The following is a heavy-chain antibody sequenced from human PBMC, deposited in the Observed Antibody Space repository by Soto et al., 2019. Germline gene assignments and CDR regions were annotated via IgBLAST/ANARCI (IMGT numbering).Heavy chain of an antibody. CDR2: IYHTGST. CDR3: ARGQGTTSWSLGP. CDR1: GGSVSSGDYY. V-gene: IGHV4-61*08. D-gene: IGHD2-2*01. J-gene: IGHJ5*02. Sequence: SETLSLMCSVSGGSVSSGDYYWTWIRQPPGKGLEWIGYIYHTGSTNYNASLRSRVTISIDTSKKQFSLSLKSVTAADTAVYYCARGQGTTSWSLGPWGQGTLVTVSS.